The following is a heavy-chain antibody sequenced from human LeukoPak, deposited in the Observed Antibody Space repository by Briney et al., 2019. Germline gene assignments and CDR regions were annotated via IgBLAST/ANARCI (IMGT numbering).Heavy chain of an antibody. Sequence: GGSLRLSCAASGFAFSTYWMSWVRQAPGKGLEWVANIKGDGSDEYYLDSLKGRFTVSRDNAKNSLYLQVNSLRADDTAVYYCARPFGSGTYYQFDLWGQGTLVTVSS. CDR1: GFAFSTYW. V-gene: IGHV3-7*04. D-gene: IGHD3-10*01. J-gene: IGHJ4*02. CDR3: ARPFGSGTYYQFDL. CDR2: IKGDGSDE.